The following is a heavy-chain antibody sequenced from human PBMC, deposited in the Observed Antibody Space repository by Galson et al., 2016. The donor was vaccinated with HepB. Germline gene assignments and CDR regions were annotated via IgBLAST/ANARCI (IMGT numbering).Heavy chain of an antibody. V-gene: IGHV1-24*01. Sequence: SVKVSCKVSGYSLSDVYIHWMRQTPERGLEWMGGFDPEDGAIINEQKFQGRVTLTEDTSTDTVYMQLSSLRSEDSAVYYCATHFGAETTFDYWGQGSPVSVSS. D-gene: IGHD3-3*01. CDR2: FDPEDGAI. CDR1: GYSLSDVY. CDR3: ATHFGAETTFDY. J-gene: IGHJ4*02.